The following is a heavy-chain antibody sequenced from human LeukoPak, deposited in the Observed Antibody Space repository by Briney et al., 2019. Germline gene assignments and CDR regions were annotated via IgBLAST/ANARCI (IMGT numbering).Heavy chain of an antibody. CDR3: ARDLRPTYYYDSSGRGFDP. CDR2: ISSSSSYI. D-gene: IGHD3-22*01. V-gene: IGHV3-21*01. CDR1: GFTFSSYS. J-gene: IGHJ5*02. Sequence: GGSLRLSCAASGFTFSSYSMNWVRQAPGKGLEWVSSISSSSSYIYYADSVKGRFTISRDNAKNSLYLQMNSLRAEDTAVYYCARDLRPTYYYDSSGRGFDPWGQGTLVTVSS.